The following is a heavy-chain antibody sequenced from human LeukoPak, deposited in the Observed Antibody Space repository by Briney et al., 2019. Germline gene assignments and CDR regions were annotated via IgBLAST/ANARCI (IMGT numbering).Heavy chain of an antibody. Sequence: SETLSLTCTVSGGSISSGGYYWSWIRQHPGKGLEWIGYIYYSGSTYYNPSLKSRVTISVDTSKNQFSLKLSSVTAADTAVYYCARGASFDYGMDVWGQGTTVTVSS. CDR1: GGSISSGGYY. J-gene: IGHJ6*02. CDR3: ARGASFDYGMDV. CDR2: IYYSGST. V-gene: IGHV4-31*03. D-gene: IGHD2/OR15-2a*01.